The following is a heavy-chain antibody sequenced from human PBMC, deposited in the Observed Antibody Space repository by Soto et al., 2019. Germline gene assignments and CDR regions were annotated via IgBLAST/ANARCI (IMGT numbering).Heavy chain of an antibody. CDR3: ARARPQYYYDSSGYYFLFFVLRRPPSSTPFPSASLFRSHPSETLSLTCTVSGGSISSGGYY. CDR1: GGSVSSGSYY. Sequence: PSETLSLTCTVSGGSVSSGSYYWSWIRQPPGKGLEWIGYIYYSGSTNYNPSLKSRVTISVDTSKNQFSLKLSSVTAADTAVYYCARARPQYYYDSSGYYFLFFVLRRPPSSTPFPSASLFRSHPSETLSLTCTVSGGSISSGGYYW. CDR2: IYYSGST. V-gene: IGHV4-61*01. J-gene: IGHJ4*01. D-gene: IGHD3-22*01.